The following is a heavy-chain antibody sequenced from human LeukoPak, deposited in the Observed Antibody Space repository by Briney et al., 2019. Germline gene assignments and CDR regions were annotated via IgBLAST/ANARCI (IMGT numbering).Heavy chain of an antibody. Sequence: GGSLRLSCEASGFTFSSYGIHWVRQSPAKGLEWVAVIGSDGRNKFYADSVAGRFSVSRDNFKNTLFLQMNSLRAEDTGVYFCAKDDLVLDENGFDMWGRGTMVTVSS. V-gene: IGHV3-33*03. CDR2: IGSDGRNK. CDR1: GFTFSSYG. CDR3: AKDDLVLDENGFDM. J-gene: IGHJ3*02. D-gene: IGHD2-21*01.